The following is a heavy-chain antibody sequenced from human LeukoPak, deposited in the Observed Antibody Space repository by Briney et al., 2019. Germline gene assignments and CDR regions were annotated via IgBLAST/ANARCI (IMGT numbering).Heavy chain of an antibody. CDR2: INHSGST. V-gene: IGHV4-38-2*02. J-gene: IGHJ4*02. D-gene: IGHD1-26*01. CDR3: ARHGGGWEPIDY. Sequence: SETLSLTCTVSGYSISSGYYWGWIRQPPGKGLEWIGEINHSGSTNYNPSLKSRVTISVDTSKNQFSLKLSSVTAADTAVYYCARHGGGWEPIDYWGQGTLVTVSS. CDR1: GYSISSGYY.